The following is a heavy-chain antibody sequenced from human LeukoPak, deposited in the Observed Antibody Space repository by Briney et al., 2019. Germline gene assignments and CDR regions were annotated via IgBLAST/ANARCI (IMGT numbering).Heavy chain of an antibody. V-gene: IGHV3-23*01. CDR2: ISGSGDST. D-gene: IGHD3-10*01. Sequence: GGSLRLSCAASGFTFSSYAMSWVRQAPGKGLEWVSAISGSGDSTYYADSVKGRFTISRDNSKNTLYLQMNSLRAEDTAVYYCAKNFGRYYGSGSYSFDYWGQGTLVTVSS. CDR3: AKNFGRYYGSGSYSFDY. J-gene: IGHJ4*02. CDR1: GFTFSSYA.